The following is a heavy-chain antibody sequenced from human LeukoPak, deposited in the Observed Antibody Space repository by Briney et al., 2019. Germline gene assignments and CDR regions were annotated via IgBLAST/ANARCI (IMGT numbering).Heavy chain of an antibody. V-gene: IGHV3-21*01. Sequence: GGSLRLSCAASGFTFSSYSMNWVRQAPAKGLEWVSSITSSSSYIYYADSVKGRFTISRDNAKNSLYLQMNSLRAEDTAVYYCARVFCSGGSCYSFDYWGQGTLVTVSS. CDR2: ITSSSSYI. D-gene: IGHD2-15*01. CDR1: GFTFSSYS. J-gene: IGHJ4*02. CDR3: ARVFCSGGSCYSFDY.